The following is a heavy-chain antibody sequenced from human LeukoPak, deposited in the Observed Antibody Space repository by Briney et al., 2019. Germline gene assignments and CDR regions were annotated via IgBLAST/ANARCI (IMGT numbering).Heavy chain of an antibody. J-gene: IGHJ3*02. CDR2: ISWNSGSI. D-gene: IGHD2-8*01. V-gene: IGHV3-9*01. CDR3: AKDMAYVAFDI. CDR1: GFSFSSYG. Sequence: PGGSLRLSCAASGFSFSSYGMHWVRQAPGKGLEWVSGISWNSGSIGYADSVKGRFTISRDNAKNSLYLQMNSLRAEDTALYYCAKDMAYVAFDIWGQGTMVTVSS.